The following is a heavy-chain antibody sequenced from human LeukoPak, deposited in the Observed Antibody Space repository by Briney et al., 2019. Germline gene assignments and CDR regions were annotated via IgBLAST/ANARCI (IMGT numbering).Heavy chain of an antibody. CDR2: IKQDGTER. V-gene: IGHV3-7*04. CDR1: GFTFTTYW. Sequence: PGESLRLSCAASGFTFTTYWMSWVRQAPGKGLEWVANIKQDGTERYYVDSVKGRFTISRDNAKNSLYLQMSSLRVEDTAVYYCARGGWRGETGYLYWGQGTLVTVSS. D-gene: IGHD3-9*01. J-gene: IGHJ4*02. CDR3: ARGGWRGETGYLY.